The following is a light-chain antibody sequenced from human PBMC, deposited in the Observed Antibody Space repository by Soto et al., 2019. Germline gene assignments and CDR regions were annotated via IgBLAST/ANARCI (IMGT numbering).Light chain of an antibody. CDR3: QQSHSSPT. J-gene: IGKJ1*01. CDR2: GAT. Sequence: DIQMTQSPSSLSASVGDRVTITCRASRYIRSDLSWYQQVPGRAPKILIYGATSLESGVPSRFSGTGSGTDFTLTISNLQPEDFATYYCQQSHSSPTFGQGTKVDIK. V-gene: IGKV1-39*01. CDR1: RYIRSD.